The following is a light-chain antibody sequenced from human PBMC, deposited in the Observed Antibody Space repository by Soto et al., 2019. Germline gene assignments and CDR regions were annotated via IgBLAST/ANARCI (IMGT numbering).Light chain of an antibody. V-gene: IGLV2-14*01. CDR1: SSDVGDYNY. CDR2: EVS. Sequence: QSALTQPASVSGSPGQSITISCTGTSSDVGDYNYVSWYQQHPGKAPKLMIYEVSNRPSGVSNRFSGSKSGNTASLTISGLQAEDEADYYCSSYTGSITVVFGGGTQLTVL. J-gene: IGLJ3*02. CDR3: SSYTGSITVV.